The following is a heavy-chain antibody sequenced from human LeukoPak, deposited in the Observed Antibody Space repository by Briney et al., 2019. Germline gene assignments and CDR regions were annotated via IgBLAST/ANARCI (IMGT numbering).Heavy chain of an antibody. V-gene: IGHV4-61*05. CDR2: IYYTGSS. D-gene: IGHD5-24*01. J-gene: IGHJ4*02. CDR1: GGSISSSSYY. Sequence: SETLSLTCTVSGGSISSSSYYWSWIRQPPGKELEWIAYIYYTGSSNYNPSLKSRVSISVDTSKNQFSLKLSSVTAADTAVYYCARHRRDGYNFFDWWGQGALVTVSS. CDR3: ARHRRDGYNFFDW.